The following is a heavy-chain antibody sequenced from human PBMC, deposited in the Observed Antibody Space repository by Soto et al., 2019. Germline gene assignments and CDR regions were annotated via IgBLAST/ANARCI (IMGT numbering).Heavy chain of an antibody. CDR3: ARAVRTGFYGIDV. V-gene: IGHV1-69*01. Sequence: QVQLVQSGAEVKKPGSSVKVSCRASGDSFSNYAVNWLRQAPGRGIEWMGGLIPVFGTSNYAEKFQGRVTITADESTSTAYMELSSLTSEGTAVYYCARAVRTGFYGIDVWGQGTTVSVSS. CDR2: LIPVFGTS. CDR1: GDSFSNYA. J-gene: IGHJ6*02.